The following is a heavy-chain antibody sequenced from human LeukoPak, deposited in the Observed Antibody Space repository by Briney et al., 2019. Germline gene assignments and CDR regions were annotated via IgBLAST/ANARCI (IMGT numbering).Heavy chain of an antibody. V-gene: IGHV1-46*01. J-gene: IGHJ4*02. D-gene: IGHD2-15*01. CDR2: INPSGGST. CDR3: ARDGGYCSGSSCYLRF. Sequence: ASVKVSCKASGYTFTSYYMHWVRQAPGQGLEWMGIINPSGGSTSYAQKFQGRVTMTRDTSTSTVYMELSSLRSEDTAVYYCARDGGYCSGSSCYLRFWGQGTLVTVSS. CDR1: GYTFTSYY.